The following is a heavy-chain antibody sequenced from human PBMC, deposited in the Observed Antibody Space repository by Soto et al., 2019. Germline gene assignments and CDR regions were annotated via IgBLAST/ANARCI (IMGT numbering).Heavy chain of an antibody. V-gene: IGHV3-74*01. CDR2: VNGDGSST. D-gene: IGHD6-13*01. CDR3: VRRIATAVTFDY. CDR1: GFTFSDYW. Sequence: EVQLVESGGGLVQPGGSLRLSCAASGFTFSDYWMHWVRQAPGKGLVWVSRVNGDGSSTNYADSVRGRFTISRDNAKNTLYLQMNSLRADDTAVYYCVRRIATAVTFDYWGQGTLVTVSS. J-gene: IGHJ4*02.